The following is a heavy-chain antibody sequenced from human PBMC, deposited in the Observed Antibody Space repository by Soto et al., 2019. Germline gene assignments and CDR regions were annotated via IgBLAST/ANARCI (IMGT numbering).Heavy chain of an antibody. V-gene: IGHV4-34*01. CDR2: IYYSGST. CDR3: ATSEFH. CDR1: GGSFSGYI. Sequence: SETLSLTCDVYGGSFSGYIWTWIRQTPGKGLQWIGSIYYSGSTYYNPSLKSRVTISVDTSKNQFSLKLSSVTAADTAVYYCATSEFHWGQGTLVTVSS. J-gene: IGHJ4*02. D-gene: IGHD2-21*01.